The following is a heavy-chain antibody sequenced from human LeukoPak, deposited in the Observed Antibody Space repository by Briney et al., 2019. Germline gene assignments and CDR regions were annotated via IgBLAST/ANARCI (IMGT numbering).Heavy chain of an antibody. J-gene: IGHJ4*02. CDR1: GFGFSTYG. CDR2: ISGSGSNT. V-gene: IGHV3-23*01. CDR3: AKDRAWGFDY. D-gene: IGHD7-27*01. Sequence: GGSLRLSCAASGFGFSTYGMSWVRQAPGKGLEWVSAISGSGSNTYYADSVKGRFTISRDNSKNTLYLQMNSLRAEDTAIYYCAKDRAWGFDYWGQGTLVTVSS.